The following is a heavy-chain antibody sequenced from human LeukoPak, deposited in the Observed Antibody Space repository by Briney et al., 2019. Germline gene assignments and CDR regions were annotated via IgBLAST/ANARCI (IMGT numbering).Heavy chain of an antibody. Sequence: ASVKVSCKASGYTFTGYYMHWVRQAPGQGLEWMGWINPNSGGTNYAQKFQGRVTMTRDTSISTAYMELSRLRSDDTAVYYCARDVQYDGYYYYMDVWGKGTTVTVSS. CDR1: GYTFTGYY. D-gene: IGHD1-1*01. J-gene: IGHJ6*03. CDR2: INPNSGGT. CDR3: ARDVQYDGYYYYMDV. V-gene: IGHV1-2*02.